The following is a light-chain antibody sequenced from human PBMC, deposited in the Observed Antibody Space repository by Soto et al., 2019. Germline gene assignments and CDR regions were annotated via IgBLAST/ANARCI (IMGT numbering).Light chain of an antibody. Sequence: DIQMTQSPSTLSASVGDRVTITCRASQSISSWLAWYQQKPGKAPKLLIYKASSLESGVPSRFSGSGSGTEFTLTISRLQPDDFATYYCQQYNNYLCTFGQATKVEIK. V-gene: IGKV1-5*03. J-gene: IGKJ1*01. CDR1: QSISSW. CDR2: KAS. CDR3: QQYNNYLCT.